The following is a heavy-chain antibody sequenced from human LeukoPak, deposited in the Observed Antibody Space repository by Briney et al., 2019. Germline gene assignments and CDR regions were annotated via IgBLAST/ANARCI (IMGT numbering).Heavy chain of an antibody. CDR3: ARVNRGDAFDI. D-gene: IGHD3-16*02. Sequence: GGSLRFSCAASGFTFSSYGMHWVRQAPGKGLEWVAVIWYDGRNKFYADSLKGRFTISRDNSKNTLYLQMNSLRAEDTAVYYCARVNRGDAFDIWGQGTLVTVSS. CDR2: IWYDGRNK. V-gene: IGHV3-33*01. CDR1: GFTFSSYG. J-gene: IGHJ3*02.